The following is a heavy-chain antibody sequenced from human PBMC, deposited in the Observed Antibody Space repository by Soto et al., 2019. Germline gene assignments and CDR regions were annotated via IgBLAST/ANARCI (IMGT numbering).Heavy chain of an antibody. Sequence: QVQLVQSGAEVKKLGASVKVSCKASGYTFTNFGISWVRQAPGQGLEWMGWISTYNGHTTSAQQLQGRLTMTTDTPTSTASRERRSLRSDDAAVYFCAGDWGQQWLAYGWDVGGKGTPATVSS. D-gene: IGHD6-19*01. CDR2: ISTYNGHT. CDR3: AGDWGQQWLAYGWDV. CDR1: GYTFTNFG. J-gene: IGHJ6*04. V-gene: IGHV1-18*01.